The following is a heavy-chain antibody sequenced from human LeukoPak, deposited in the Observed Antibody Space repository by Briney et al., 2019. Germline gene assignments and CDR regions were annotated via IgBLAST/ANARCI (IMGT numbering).Heavy chain of an antibody. Sequence: SETLSLTCAVYGGSFSGYYWSWIRQPPGKGLEWIGYIHYTGSTNYNPSLKSRVTISVDTSKNQFSLQLSSVTATDTAVYFCARHSSSWYPDYWGQGTLVTVSS. J-gene: IGHJ4*02. V-gene: IGHV4-59*08. CDR3: ARHSSSWYPDY. CDR1: GGSFSGYY. CDR2: IHYTGST. D-gene: IGHD6-13*01.